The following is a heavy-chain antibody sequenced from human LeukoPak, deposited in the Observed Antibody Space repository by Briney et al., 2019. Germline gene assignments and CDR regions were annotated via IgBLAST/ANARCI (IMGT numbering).Heavy chain of an antibody. CDR3: ARVKGAYCGGDCYSALGEGDY. J-gene: IGHJ4*02. CDR1: GYTFTGYY. Sequence: GASVKVSCKASGYTFTGYYMHWVRQAPGQGLEWMGWIIPILGIANYAQKFQGRVTITADKSTSTAYMELSSLRSEDTAVYYCARVKGAYCGGDCYSALGEGDYWGQGTLVTVSS. D-gene: IGHD2-21*02. V-gene: IGHV1-69*10. CDR2: IIPILGIA.